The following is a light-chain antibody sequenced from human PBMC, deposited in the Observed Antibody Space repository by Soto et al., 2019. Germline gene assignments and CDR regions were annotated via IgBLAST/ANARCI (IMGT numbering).Light chain of an antibody. CDR2: DVS. V-gene: IGLV2-14*03. CDR1: NREIGTYNY. CDR3: NSYTGTSSRYV. J-gene: IGLJ1*01. Sequence: QSALTQPASVYGAPGQASPISCTGNNREIGTYNYVSWYQQHTGKAPKLMIFDVSYRPSGVSNRFSGSKSDNTASLTISGLQAEDEADYYCNSYTGTSSRYVFGTGTKVTVL.